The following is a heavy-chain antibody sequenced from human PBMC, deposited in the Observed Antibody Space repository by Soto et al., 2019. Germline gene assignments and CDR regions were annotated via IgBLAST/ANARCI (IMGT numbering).Heavy chain of an antibody. CDR3: ARRQEWDHCSSTSCHRGPHERNWFDP. Sequence: QLQLQESGPGLVKPSETLSLTCTVSGGSISSSSYYWGWIRQPPGKGLEWIGSIYYSGSTYYNPSLKSRVTISVDTSKNQFSLKLSSVTAADTAVYYCARRQEWDHCSSTSCHRGPHERNWFDPWGQGTPVTVSS. D-gene: IGHD2-2*01. CDR1: GGSISSSSYY. J-gene: IGHJ5*02. CDR2: IYYSGST. V-gene: IGHV4-39*01.